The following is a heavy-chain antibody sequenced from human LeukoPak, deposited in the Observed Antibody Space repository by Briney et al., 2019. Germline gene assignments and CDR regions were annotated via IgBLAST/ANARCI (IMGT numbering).Heavy chain of an antibody. J-gene: IGHJ4*02. V-gene: IGHV3-74*01. D-gene: IGHD5-18*01. CDR1: GFTFSSYW. Sequence: GGSLRLSCAVSGFTFSSYWMHWVRQAPGKGLVLVSRIDRDGSRINYADSVKGRFTISRDNGKNTLFLQMNSLRAEDAAVYYCARAGGLNTAMAPAEYYFDYWGQGTLVTVSS. CDR2: IDRDGSRI. CDR3: ARAGGLNTAMAPAEYYFDY.